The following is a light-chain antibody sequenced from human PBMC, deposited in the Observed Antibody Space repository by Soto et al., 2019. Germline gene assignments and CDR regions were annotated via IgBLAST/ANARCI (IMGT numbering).Light chain of an antibody. V-gene: IGLV1-47*01. CDR2: RNN. J-gene: IGLJ1*01. CDR1: SSNIGSNY. CDR3: AAWDDSLSGQV. Sequence: QSALTQPPSASGTPGQRVTIFCSGSSSNIGSNYVYWYQQLPGTAPKLLIYRNNQRPSGVPDRFSGSKSGTSASPAISGLRSEDEADYYCAAWDDSLSGQVFGTGTKVTVL.